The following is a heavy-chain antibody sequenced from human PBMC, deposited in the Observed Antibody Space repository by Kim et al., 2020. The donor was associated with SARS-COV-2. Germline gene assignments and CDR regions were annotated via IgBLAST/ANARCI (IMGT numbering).Heavy chain of an antibody. J-gene: IGHJ6*02. CDR2: IWYDGSNK. CDR3: ARDGSGTFPNYGMDV. Sequence: GGSLRLSCAASGFTFSSYGMHWVRQAPGKGLEWVAVIWYDGSNKYYADSVKGRFTISRDNSKNTLYLQMNSLRAKDTAVYYCARDGSGTFPNYGMDVWGQGTTVTVSS. V-gene: IGHV3-33*01. D-gene: IGHD3-10*01. CDR1: GFTFSSYG.